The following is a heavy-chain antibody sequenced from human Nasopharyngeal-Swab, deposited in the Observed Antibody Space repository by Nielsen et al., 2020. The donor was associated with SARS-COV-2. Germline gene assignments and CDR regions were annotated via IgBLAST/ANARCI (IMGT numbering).Heavy chain of an antibody. V-gene: IGHV3-33*06. J-gene: IGHJ5*02. D-gene: IGHD2-2*01. CDR2: IWYDGSNK. CDR3: AKDFRAIVVVPAAVNWFDP. Sequence: WIRQPPGKGLEWVAVIWYDGSNKYYADSVKGRFTISRDNSKNTLYLQMNSLRAEDTAVYYCAKDFRAIVVVPAAVNWFDPWGQGTLVTVSS.